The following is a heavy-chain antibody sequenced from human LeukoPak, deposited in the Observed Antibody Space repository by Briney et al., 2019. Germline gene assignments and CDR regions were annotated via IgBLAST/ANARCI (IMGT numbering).Heavy chain of an antibody. V-gene: IGHV3-53*05. J-gene: IGHJ6*03. CDR1: GFTVSSNS. CDR2: IYSGGNT. CDR3: ARGQGYESYYSMDV. D-gene: IGHD2-2*01. Sequence: PGGSLRLSCTVSGFTVSSNSRSWVRQAPGKGLEWVSFIYSGGNTHYSDSVKVRFTISRDNSNNTVYLQINNLRPEDTAVFYCARGQGYESYYSMDVWGKGTTVSVSS.